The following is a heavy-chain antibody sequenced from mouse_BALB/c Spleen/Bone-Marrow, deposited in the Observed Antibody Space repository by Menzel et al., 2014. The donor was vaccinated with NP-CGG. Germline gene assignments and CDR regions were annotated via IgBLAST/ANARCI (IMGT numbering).Heavy chain of an antibody. CDR3: ARSGGYYNFDY. CDR1: GYSITSGYR. D-gene: IGHD2-12*01. Sequence: EVKLVESGPDLVKPSQSLSLTCTVTGYSITSGYRWHWIRQFPGNKLEWMGCIDYSGSTNYNPSLKSRISITRDTSKNQFFLQLNSVTTEDTATYRCARSGGYYNFDYWGQGTTLTVSS. J-gene: IGHJ2*01. V-gene: IGHV3-1*02. CDR2: IDYSGST.